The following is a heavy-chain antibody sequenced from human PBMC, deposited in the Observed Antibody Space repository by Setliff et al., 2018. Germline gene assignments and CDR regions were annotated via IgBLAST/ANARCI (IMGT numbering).Heavy chain of an antibody. CDR2: ISTYTGKT. J-gene: IGHJ3*01. CDR1: GYIFTTYG. CDR3: ARFGGSCSSSSCYASDL. D-gene: IGHD2-2*01. Sequence: VASVKVSCKASGYIFTTYGFNWVRQAPGQGLEWMGMISTYTGKTTYAQKFQGRVTMTTDTSTGTGYMELRSLRSDDTAVYFCARFGGSCSSSSCYASDLWGQGTRVTV. V-gene: IGHV1-18*01.